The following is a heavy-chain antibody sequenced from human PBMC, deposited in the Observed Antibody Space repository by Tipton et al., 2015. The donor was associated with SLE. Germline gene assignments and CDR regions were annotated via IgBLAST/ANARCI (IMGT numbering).Heavy chain of an antibody. V-gene: IGHV4-61*09. Sequence: TLSLTCTVSGGSISSGSYYWSWIRQPAGKGLEWIGYVYHTGVTYYNPSLKSRLTMSVDTSKNQFSLKLSSVAAADTAVYYCARGLYLSYSITFDYWGQGTLVTVSS. D-gene: IGHD6-13*01. CDR3: ARGLYLSYSITFDY. J-gene: IGHJ4*02. CDR2: VYHTGVT. CDR1: GGSISSGSYY.